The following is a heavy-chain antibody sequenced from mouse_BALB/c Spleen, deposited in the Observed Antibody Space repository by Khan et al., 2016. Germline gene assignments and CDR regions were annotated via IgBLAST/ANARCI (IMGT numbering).Heavy chain of an antibody. J-gene: IGHJ4*01. CDR3: AREGAVPLMDY. Sequence: DLVKPGASVKLSCKASGYTFTSYWINWIKQRPGQGLEWIGRIAPGSGSAYYNEMFKGKATLTVDTSSSTAYIQLSSLSSEDSAVYVCAREGAVPLMDYWCQGASVTVSS. D-gene: IGHD1-1*01. CDR2: IAPGSGSA. V-gene: IGHV1S41*01. CDR1: GYTFTSYW.